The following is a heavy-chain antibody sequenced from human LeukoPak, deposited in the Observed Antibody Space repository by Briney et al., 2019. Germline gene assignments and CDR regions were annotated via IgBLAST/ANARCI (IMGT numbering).Heavy chain of an antibody. CDR3: ARGDPQADL. CDR2: ITISGHTK. V-gene: IGHV3-48*03. CDR1: GFDLNTYE. Sequence: GGSLRLSCAASGFDLNTYEMNWVRQAPGKGLEWIADITISGHTKNYADSVKGRFTISRDNAGTSLYLQMNSLRVEDTGVYYCARGDPQADLWGQGTLVTVSS. J-gene: IGHJ5*02.